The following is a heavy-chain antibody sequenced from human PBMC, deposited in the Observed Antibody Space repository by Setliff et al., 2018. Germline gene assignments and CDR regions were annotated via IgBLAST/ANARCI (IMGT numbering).Heavy chain of an antibody. J-gene: IGHJ6*02. Sequence: ASETLSLTCTVSGGSISSHYWSWIRQPPGKGLEWIGYIYYSGSTNYNPSLKSRVTIPVDTSKNQFSLKLSSVTAADTAVYYCARDGSSSTPYYYGMDVWGQGTTVTVSS. CDR1: GGSISSHY. CDR3: ARDGSSSTPYYYGMDV. D-gene: IGHD6-6*01. V-gene: IGHV4-59*11. CDR2: IYYSGST.